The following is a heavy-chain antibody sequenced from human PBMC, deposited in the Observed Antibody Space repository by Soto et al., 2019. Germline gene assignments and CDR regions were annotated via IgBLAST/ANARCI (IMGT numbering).Heavy chain of an antibody. Sequence: QVQLQESGPGLVKPSQTLSLTCTVSGGSISSGDYYWSWIRQPPGKGLEWIGYIYYSGSTYYNPSLKSRVTLSVDTSKTQSSLKLSSVTAADTAVYYCATYLGYYYYDTYFDYWGQGTLVTVSS. CDR3: ATYLGYYYYDTYFDY. CDR2: IYYSGST. V-gene: IGHV4-30-4*01. D-gene: IGHD3-22*01. CDR1: GGSISSGDYY. J-gene: IGHJ4*02.